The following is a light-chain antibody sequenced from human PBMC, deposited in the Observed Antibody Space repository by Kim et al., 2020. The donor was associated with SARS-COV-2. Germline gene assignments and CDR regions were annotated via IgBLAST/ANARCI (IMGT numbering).Light chain of an antibody. CDR1: SSDVGGYYS. CDR3: FSHTNTDTGV. CDR2: GVT. V-gene: IGLV2-14*03. Sequence: GQSITISCSGPSSDVGGYYSVSWYQQHPHKAPKLIIYGVTKRPSGVSDRFSGSKSGNTASLTISGLQAEDEADYYCFSHTNTDTGVFGGGTQLTVL. J-gene: IGLJ3*02.